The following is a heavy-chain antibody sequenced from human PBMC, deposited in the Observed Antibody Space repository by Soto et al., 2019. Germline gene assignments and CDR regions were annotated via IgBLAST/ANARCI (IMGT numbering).Heavy chain of an antibody. CDR3: ARECKYCSSMDSLDV. CDR2: TSRSNSHT. Sequence: QVQLVESGGGSVKPGGSLRLSCAASGFTCSDYYITWIRQAPGKGLEWLSYTSRSNSHTIYADSVKGRFTISRDNAKNSLYLQMNSLRAEDTAVYYCARECKYCSSMDSLDVWGQGTMVTVSS. J-gene: IGHJ6*02. CDR1: GFTCSDYY. V-gene: IGHV3-11*05. D-gene: IGHD2-2*01.